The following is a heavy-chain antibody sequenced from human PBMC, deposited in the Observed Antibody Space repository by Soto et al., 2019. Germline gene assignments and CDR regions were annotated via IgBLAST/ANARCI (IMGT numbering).Heavy chain of an antibody. D-gene: IGHD6-13*01. CDR3: ARYRREAVAGYTLDN. Sequence: SETLSLTCTVSGGSISSNYWTWIRQPPGKGLEWIGYVYNSGSTNYNPSLKSRVTISEDTSKSQFSLKVNSMTAADTAVYYCARYRREAVAGYTLDNWGQGILVTVPQ. V-gene: IGHV4-59*01. J-gene: IGHJ4*02. CDR1: GGSISSNY. CDR2: VYNSGST.